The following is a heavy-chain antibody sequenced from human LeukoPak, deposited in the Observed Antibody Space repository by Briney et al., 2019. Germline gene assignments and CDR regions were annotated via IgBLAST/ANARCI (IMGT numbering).Heavy chain of an antibody. Sequence: SGGSLRLSCAVSGFTFSSYEMNWVRQAPGEGLEWVSYISGRGSSIYYADSVKGRFTTSRDNPKNSLYLQMNSLRAEDTAIYYCAREYASSSGNEFDYWGPGTLVTVSS. CDR2: ISGRGSSI. CDR1: GFTFSSYE. CDR3: AREYASSSGNEFDY. V-gene: IGHV3-48*03. D-gene: IGHD6-6*01. J-gene: IGHJ4*02.